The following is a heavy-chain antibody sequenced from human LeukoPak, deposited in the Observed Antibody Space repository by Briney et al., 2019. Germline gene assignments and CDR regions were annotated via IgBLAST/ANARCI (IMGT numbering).Heavy chain of an antibody. V-gene: IGHV1-69*06. Sequence: ASVKVSCKASGGTFSSYAISWVRQAPGQGPEWMGGIIPIFGTANYAQKFQGRVTITADKSTSTAYMELSSLRSEDTAVYYCASAVHPGIAVAGRVPWFDPWGQGTLVTVSS. CDR3: ASAVHPGIAVAGRVPWFDP. CDR1: GGTFSSYA. D-gene: IGHD6-19*01. J-gene: IGHJ5*02. CDR2: IIPIFGTA.